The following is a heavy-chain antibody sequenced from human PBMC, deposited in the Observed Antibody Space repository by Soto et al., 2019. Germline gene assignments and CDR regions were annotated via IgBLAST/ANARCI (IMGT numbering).Heavy chain of an antibody. CDR1: GGSISSYY. CDR2: IYYSGST. V-gene: IGHV4-59*01. CDR3: ARERRDGYKHYFDY. J-gene: IGHJ4*02. Sequence: QVQLQESGPGLVKPSETLSLMCTVSGGSISSYYWSWIRQPPGQGLEWIGYIYYSGSTNYNPSLKSRVTKSVDTSKNQFSLKLSSVTAADTAVYYCARERRDGYKHYFDYWGQGTLVTVSS. D-gene: IGHD5-12*01.